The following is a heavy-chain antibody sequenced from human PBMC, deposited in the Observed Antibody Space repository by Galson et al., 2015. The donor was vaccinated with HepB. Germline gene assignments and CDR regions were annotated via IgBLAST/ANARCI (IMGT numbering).Heavy chain of an antibody. CDR2: ISSSSSTI. J-gene: IGHJ5*02. V-gene: IGHV3-48*04. CDR3: ARDPYPGIAVASRGWFDP. CDR1: GFTFSSYS. D-gene: IGHD6-19*01. Sequence: SLRLSCAASGFTFSSYSMNWVRQAPGKGLEWVSYISSSSSTIYYADSVKGQFTISRDNAKNSLYLQMNSLRAEDTAVYYCARDPYPGIAVASRGWFDPWGQGTLVTVSS.